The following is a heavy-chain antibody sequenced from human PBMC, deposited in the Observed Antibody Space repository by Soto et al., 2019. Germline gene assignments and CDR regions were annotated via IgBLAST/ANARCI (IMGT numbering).Heavy chain of an antibody. CDR3: ARGRHSSSWYY. J-gene: IGHJ4*02. D-gene: IGHD6-13*01. V-gene: IGHV4-34*01. CDR1: GGSFSGYY. CDR2: INHSGST. Sequence: PSETLSLTCAVYGGSFSGYYWSWIRQPPGKGLEWSGEINHSGSTNYNPSLKSRVTISVDTSKNQFSLKLSSVTAADTAVYYSARGRHSSSWYYWGQGTLVTVSS.